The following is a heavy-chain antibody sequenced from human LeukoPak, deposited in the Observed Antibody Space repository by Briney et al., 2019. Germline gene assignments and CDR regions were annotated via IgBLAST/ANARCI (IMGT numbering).Heavy chain of an antibody. J-gene: IGHJ4*02. D-gene: IGHD1-26*01. Sequence: SVKVSCKASGGTFTNYAFTWVRQAPGQGLEWMGGIIPVFGTTYYAQKFQGRVTITADESTTTAYMELRSLRSEDTAVYYCARGVRNSGSYYVDYWGQGTPVTVSS. V-gene: IGHV1-69*13. CDR1: GGTFTNYA. CDR3: ARGVRNSGSYYVDY. CDR2: IIPVFGTT.